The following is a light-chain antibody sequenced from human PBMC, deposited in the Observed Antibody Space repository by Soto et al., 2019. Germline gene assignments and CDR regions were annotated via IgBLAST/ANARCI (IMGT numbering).Light chain of an antibody. J-gene: IGKJ1*01. V-gene: IGKV3-20*01. Sequence: EIVLTQSPGALSLSPGERATLSCRASQSVDSRFFAWYQQRPGQAPRLLIYGASRRATGIPDRFNGSGSGTDFTLTISGLEPEDFALYYCQQYDSSVTFGLGTKVEIK. CDR2: GAS. CDR1: QSVDSRF. CDR3: QQYDSSVT.